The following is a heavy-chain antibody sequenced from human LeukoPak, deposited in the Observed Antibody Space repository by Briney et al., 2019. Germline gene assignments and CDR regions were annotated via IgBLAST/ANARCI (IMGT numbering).Heavy chain of an antibody. Sequence: GGSLRLSCAASGFIFSNAWMSWVRRAPGKGLEWVGRIKSKTDGGTTDYAAPVKGRFTISRDDSKNTLYLQMNSLKTEDTAVYYCTTDVSVVRGVNYWGQGTLVTVSS. J-gene: IGHJ4*02. V-gene: IGHV3-15*01. CDR2: IKSKTDGGTT. CDR3: TTDVSVVRGVNY. CDR1: GFIFSNAW. D-gene: IGHD3-10*01.